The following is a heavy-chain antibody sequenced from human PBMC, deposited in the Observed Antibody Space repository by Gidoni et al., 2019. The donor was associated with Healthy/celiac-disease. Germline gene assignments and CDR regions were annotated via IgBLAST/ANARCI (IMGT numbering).Heavy chain of an antibody. D-gene: IGHD3-22*01. V-gene: IGHV3-23*01. CDR3: AKANNGGLTMIVVGSPDY. J-gene: IGHJ4*02. CDR2: SSGSCGST. Sequence: EVQLLESGGGLVQPGGSLRLSCAASGFTFSSYAMSWVRQAPGKGLEWVSASSGSCGSTYYADSVKGRFTISRDNSKNTLYLQMNSLRAEDTAVYYCAKANNGGLTMIVVGSPDYWGQGTLVTVSS. CDR1: GFTFSSYA.